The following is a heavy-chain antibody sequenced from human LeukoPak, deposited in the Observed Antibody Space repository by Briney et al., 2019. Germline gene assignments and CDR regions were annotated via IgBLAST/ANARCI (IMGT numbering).Heavy chain of an antibody. CDR1: GYTFTSYV. Sequence: ASVKVSCKASGYTFTSYVINWVRQATGQGLEWMGWMNPNSGNTGYAQKFQGRVTMTRNTSISTAYMELSSLRSEDTAVYYCARGCGGSCYSSGYYGMDVWGQGTTVTVSS. CDR2: MNPNSGNT. D-gene: IGHD2-15*01. V-gene: IGHV1-8*01. CDR3: ARGCGGSCYSSGYYGMDV. J-gene: IGHJ6*02.